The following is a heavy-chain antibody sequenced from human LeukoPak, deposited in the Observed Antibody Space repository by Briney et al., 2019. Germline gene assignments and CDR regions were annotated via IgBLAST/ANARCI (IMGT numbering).Heavy chain of an antibody. Sequence: SETLSLTCAVYGGSFSVYYWSWIRQPPGKGLEWRGAINPSERTQYKPCLKSRVTISVDTSNNQFSLQLRPVTAADTAVYYCALSGCSSTSCFTFDPWGPGTLVTVSS. V-gene: IGHV4-34*01. CDR1: GGSFSVYY. CDR3: ALSGCSSTSCFTFDP. D-gene: IGHD2-2*01. CDR2: INPSERT. J-gene: IGHJ5*02.